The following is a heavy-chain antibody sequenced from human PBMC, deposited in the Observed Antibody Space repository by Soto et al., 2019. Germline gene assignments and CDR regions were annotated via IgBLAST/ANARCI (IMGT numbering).Heavy chain of an antibody. CDR1: GFTFSSYG. CDR2: IWYDGSNK. J-gene: IGHJ4*02. Sequence: GGSLRLSCAASGFTFSSYGMHWVRQAPGKGLEWVAVIWYDGSNKYYADSVKGRFTISRDNSKNTLYLQMNSLRAEDTAVYYCARDSDCSSTSCPGPPDYWGQGTLGTVSS. D-gene: IGHD2-2*01. V-gene: IGHV3-33*01. CDR3: ARDSDCSSTSCPGPPDY.